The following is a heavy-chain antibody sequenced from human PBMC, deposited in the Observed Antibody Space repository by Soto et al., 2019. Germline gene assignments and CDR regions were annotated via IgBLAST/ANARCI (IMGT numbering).Heavy chain of an antibody. CDR3: ARVLTGFSYYFDY. CDR2: INHTGST. CDR1: GGSFSGYS. D-gene: IGHD3-9*01. V-gene: IGHV4-34*01. J-gene: IGHJ4*02. Sequence: SETLSLTCAVYGGSFSGYSWTRIRQPPGTGLEWIGEINHTGSTNYNPSLKSRVIISVDTSKNQLSLKLSSVTAADTAVYFCARVLTGFSYYFDYWGQGTLVTVSS.